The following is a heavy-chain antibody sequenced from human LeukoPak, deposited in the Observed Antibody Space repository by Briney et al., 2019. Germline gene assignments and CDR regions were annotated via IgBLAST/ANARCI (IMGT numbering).Heavy chain of an antibody. J-gene: IGHJ4*02. D-gene: IGHD5-18*01. CDR3: ARDTGGGYSCYDC. CDR1: GFTFSSYW. Sequence: GGSLRLSCAASGFTFSSYWMTWIRQAPGKGLEWVANIKQDGSEKYYVDSVKGRFTISRDSAKNSLYLQMNSLRAEDTAVYYCARDTGGGYSCYDCWGQGTLVTVSS. V-gene: IGHV3-7*01. CDR2: IKQDGSEK.